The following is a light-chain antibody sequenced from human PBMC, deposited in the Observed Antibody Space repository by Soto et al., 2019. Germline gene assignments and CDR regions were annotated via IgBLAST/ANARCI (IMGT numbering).Light chain of an antibody. V-gene: IGKV3-15*01. CDR3: QQYNNWPRAT. J-gene: IGKJ4*01. CDR1: QSISSN. CDR2: RTS. Sequence: EIVLTHSPGTLSLSPGEIATLSCRASQSISSNLAWYQQKPGQAPRLLMFRTSSRATGFPARFSGSGSGTEFNLTISSLQSEDFGVYYCQQYNNWPRATFGGGTKVDI.